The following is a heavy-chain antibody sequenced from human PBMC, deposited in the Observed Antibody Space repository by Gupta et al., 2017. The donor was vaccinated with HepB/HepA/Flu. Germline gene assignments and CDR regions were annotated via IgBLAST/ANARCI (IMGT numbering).Heavy chain of an antibody. V-gene: IGHV3-43*01. CDR1: GFTFYDYT. Sequence: EVQLVESGGVVVQPGGSLRLSCAASGFTFYDYTMHWVRQAPGKGLEWVSLISWDGGSTYYADSVKGRFTISRDNSKNSLYLQMNSLRTEDTALYYCAKGVYCSSTSCYSYYMDVWGKGTTVTVSS. CDR2: ISWDGGST. J-gene: IGHJ6*03. D-gene: IGHD2-2*01. CDR3: AKGVYCSSTSCYSYYMDV.